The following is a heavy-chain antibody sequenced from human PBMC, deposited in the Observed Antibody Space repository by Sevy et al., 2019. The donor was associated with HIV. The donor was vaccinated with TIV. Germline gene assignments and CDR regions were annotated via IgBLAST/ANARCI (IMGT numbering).Heavy chain of an antibody. J-gene: IGHJ2*01. CDR1: GAPVSSYY. CDR2: IFTSGTS. D-gene: IGHD3-16*01. CDR3: ARSPAPRAYWFFGL. Sequence: SETLSLTCTVSGAPVSSYYWNWFRQPAGKGLEWIGRIFTSGTSDYSPSLKSRVSMSADTSKTQFTLSLTSVTAADTAVYYCARSPAPRAYWFFGLWGRGILVTVSS. V-gene: IGHV4-4*07.